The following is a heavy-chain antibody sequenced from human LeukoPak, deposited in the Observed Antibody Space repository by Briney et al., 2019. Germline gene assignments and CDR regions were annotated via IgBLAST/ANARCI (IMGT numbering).Heavy chain of an antibody. Sequence: GGSLRLSCAASGFTFSSYGMHWVRQAPGKGLEWVAFIRYDGSNKYYADSVKGRFTISRDNSKNTLYLQMNSLRAEDTAVYYCAKDPREWLSLGGSWFDPWGQGTLVTVSS. V-gene: IGHV3-30*02. CDR2: IRYDGSNK. CDR1: GFTFSSYG. J-gene: IGHJ5*02. D-gene: IGHD3-3*01. CDR3: AKDPREWLSLGGSWFDP.